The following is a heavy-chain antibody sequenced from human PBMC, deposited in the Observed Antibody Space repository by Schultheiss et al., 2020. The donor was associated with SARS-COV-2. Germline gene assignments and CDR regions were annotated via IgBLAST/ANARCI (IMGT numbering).Heavy chain of an antibody. V-gene: IGHV4-31*03. J-gene: IGHJ3*02. CDR3: ATIARYNGFDI. D-gene: IGHD3-9*01. CDR2: IHYSGST. Sequence: SETLSLTCTVSGGSISSGAYYWSWIRQHPGKGLEWIGFIHYSGSTYYNPSLKSRVTISLDTSKSQFPLKVSSVTAADTAVYYCATIARYNGFDIWGQGTMVTVSS. CDR1: GGSISSGAYY.